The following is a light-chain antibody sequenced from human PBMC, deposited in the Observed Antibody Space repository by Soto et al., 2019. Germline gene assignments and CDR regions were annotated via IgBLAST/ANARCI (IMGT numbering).Light chain of an antibody. CDR1: SSDVGGYNY. CDR2: DVS. V-gene: IGLV2-11*01. J-gene: IGLJ1*01. CDR3: CSYAGSYSYV. Sequence: QSVLTQPRSMSGSPGQSVTISCTGTSSDVGGYNYVSWYQQHPGKAPKLMIYDVSKRPSGVPDRFSGSKSGNTASLTISGLQAEDEAAYYCCSYAGSYSYVLGNGTKVTV.